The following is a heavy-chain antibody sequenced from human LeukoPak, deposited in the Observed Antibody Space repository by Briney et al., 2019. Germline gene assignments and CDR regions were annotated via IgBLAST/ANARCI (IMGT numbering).Heavy chain of an antibody. J-gene: IGHJ3*02. CDR3: AREADLGTTISGSFDI. Sequence: GGSLRLSCAASGFTFSRYWMSWVRQAPGKGLEWVASMRQDGSEKYSVDSVKGRFTVSRDNAKNSLYLQMNSLRAADTALYYCAREADLGTTISGSFDIWGQGTMVTVSS. V-gene: IGHV3-7*01. CDR1: GFTFSRYW. CDR2: MRQDGSEK. D-gene: IGHD5-24*01.